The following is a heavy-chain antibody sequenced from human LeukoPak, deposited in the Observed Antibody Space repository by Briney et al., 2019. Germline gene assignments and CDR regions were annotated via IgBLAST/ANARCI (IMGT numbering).Heavy chain of an antibody. CDR1: GFTFSSYA. Sequence: PGGSLRLSCAASGFTFSSYAMSWVRQAPGKGLEWVSSITGSSASAYYADSVKGRFTISRDNSKNTLYLQMNCLRAEDTAVYFCAKLDYYDTHWGQGTLVTVSS. D-gene: IGHD3-22*01. J-gene: IGHJ4*02. CDR2: ITGSSASA. V-gene: IGHV3-23*01. CDR3: AKLDYYDTH.